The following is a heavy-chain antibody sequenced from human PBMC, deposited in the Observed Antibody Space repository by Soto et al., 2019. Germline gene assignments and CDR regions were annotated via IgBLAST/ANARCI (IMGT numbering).Heavy chain of an antibody. CDR3: ARGYPCPTAVTTGVNGRDV. J-gene: IGHJ6*02. CDR1: GFTFSSYA. Sequence: EVQLVESGGGLVQPGGSLRLSCAASGFTFSSYAMHWVRQAPGKGLEYVSAISSNGGSTYYANSVKGRFTISRDNSKNTLYLQMGSLRAEDMAVYYCARGYPCPTAVTTGVNGRDVWGQGTTVTVSS. D-gene: IGHD4-17*01. V-gene: IGHV3-64*01. CDR2: ISSNGGST.